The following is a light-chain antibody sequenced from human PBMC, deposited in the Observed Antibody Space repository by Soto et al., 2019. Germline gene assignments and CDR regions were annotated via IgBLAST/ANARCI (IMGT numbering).Light chain of an antibody. J-gene: IGKJ3*01. Sequence: DIQMTQSPSSLSASVGDRVTITCQASQDISNFLNWYQQKPGTAPKLQIYDASNLETGVPSRFSGSGSGTDFTFTISSLQPEDIATYYCQQYDNLPPFTFGPGTKVDIK. CDR3: QQYDNLPPFT. V-gene: IGKV1-33*01. CDR1: QDISNF. CDR2: DAS.